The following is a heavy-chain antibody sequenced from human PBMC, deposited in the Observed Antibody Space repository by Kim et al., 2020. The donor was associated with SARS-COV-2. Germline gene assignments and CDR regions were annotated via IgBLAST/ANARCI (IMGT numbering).Heavy chain of an antibody. Sequence: FQGRVTMTRDTSTSTVYMELSSLRSEDTAVYYCAREIICSSTSCYGGMDVWGQGTTVTVSS. D-gene: IGHD2-2*01. J-gene: IGHJ6*02. V-gene: IGHV1-46*01. CDR3: AREIICSSTSCYGGMDV.